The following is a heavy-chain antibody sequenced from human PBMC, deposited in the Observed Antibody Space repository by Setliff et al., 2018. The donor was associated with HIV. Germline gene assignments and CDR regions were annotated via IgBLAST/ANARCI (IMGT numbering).Heavy chain of an antibody. CDR1: GYIFNTNG. CDR2: ISAYNGNT. D-gene: IGHD2-2*01. J-gene: IGHJ5*02. Sequence: ASVKVSCKGSGYIFNTNGISWVRQAPGQGLEWMGWISAYNGNTNYAQRFQGRVTMTTDTSTSTAYMELRSPRSDDTAVYFCARDSCSSTSCPNWFDPWGQGTLVTVSS. CDR3: ARDSCSSTSCPNWFDP. V-gene: IGHV1-18*01.